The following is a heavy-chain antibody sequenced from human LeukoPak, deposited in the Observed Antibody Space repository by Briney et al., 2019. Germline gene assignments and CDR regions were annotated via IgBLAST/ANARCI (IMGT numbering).Heavy chain of an antibody. J-gene: IGHJ6*02. V-gene: IGHV1-69*04. CDR1: GGTFSSYA. D-gene: IGHD5-24*01. CDR2: IIPILGIA. CDR3: ARDLSGDGYNRDYYYYYGMDV. Sequence: SVKVSCKASGGTFSSYAISWVRQAPGQGLEWMGRIIPILGIANYAQKFQGRVTITADKSTSTAYMELSSLRSEDTAVYYCARDLSGDGYNRDYYYYYGMDVWGQGTTVTVSS.